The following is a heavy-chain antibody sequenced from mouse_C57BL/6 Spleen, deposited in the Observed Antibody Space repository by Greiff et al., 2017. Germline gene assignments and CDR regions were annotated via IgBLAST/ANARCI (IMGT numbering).Heavy chain of an antibody. CDR2: IDPEDGDT. V-gene: IGHV14-1*01. Sequence: EVQLQQSGAELVRPGASVKLSCTASGFNIKDYYMHWVKQRPEQGLEWIGRIDPEDGDTEYAPKFQGKATMTADTSSNTAYLQLSSLTSEDTAVYYCTSYYSNYERPYYFDYWGQGTTLTVSS. CDR1: GFNIKDYY. CDR3: TSYYSNYERPYYFDY. D-gene: IGHD2-5*01. J-gene: IGHJ2*01.